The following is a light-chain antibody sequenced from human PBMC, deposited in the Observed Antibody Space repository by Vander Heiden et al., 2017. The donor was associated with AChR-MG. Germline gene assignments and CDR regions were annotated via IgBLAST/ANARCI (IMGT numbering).Light chain of an antibody. J-gene: IGKJ3*01. CDR3: QQSYSNPRT. Sequence: DIHMTQSPSSLSASVGDRVTITCRASQSIRNYLDWYQQKPGKAPKLLIYAASSLQSGVPSRFSGSGSGTDFTLTISSLQPEDFATYYCQQSYSNPRTFGPGTKVDIK. V-gene: IGKV1-39*01. CDR1: QSIRNY. CDR2: AAS.